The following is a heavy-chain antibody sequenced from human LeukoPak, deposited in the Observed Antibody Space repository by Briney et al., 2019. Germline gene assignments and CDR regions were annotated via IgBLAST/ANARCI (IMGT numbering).Heavy chain of an antibody. J-gene: IGHJ4*02. CDR2: IMQDGSEK. V-gene: IGHV3-7*05. Sequence: PGGSLKLSCAASGFTFRSYWMSWVRQAPGKGLEWVANIMQDGSEKYYVDSVKGRFTISRDNAKNSLYLLMNSLRAEDTAVYYCARVWNHAFDYWGQGTLVTVSS. CDR3: ARVWNHAFDY. CDR1: GFTFRSYW. D-gene: IGHD1-14*01.